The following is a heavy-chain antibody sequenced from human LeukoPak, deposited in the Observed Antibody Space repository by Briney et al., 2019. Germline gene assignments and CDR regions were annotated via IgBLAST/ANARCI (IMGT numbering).Heavy chain of an antibody. D-gene: IGHD6-13*01. CDR3: ARDEQDEADY. J-gene: IGHJ4*02. CDR2: ISYDGSNK. Sequence: GGSLRLSCAASGFTFSSYAMHWVRQAPGKGLEWVAVISYDGSNKYYADSVKGRFTISRDNSKNTLYLQMNSLRAEDTAVYYCARDEQDEADYWGQGTLVTVSS. V-gene: IGHV3-30-3*01. CDR1: GFTFSSYA.